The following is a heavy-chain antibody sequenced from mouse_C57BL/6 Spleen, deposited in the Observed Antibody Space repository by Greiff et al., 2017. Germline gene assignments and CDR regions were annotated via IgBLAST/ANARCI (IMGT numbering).Heavy chain of an antibody. V-gene: IGHV1-74*01. CDR2: IHPSDSDT. Sequence: VQLQQPGAELVKPGASVQVSCKASGYTFPSYWMHWVKQRPGQVLEWIGRIHPSDSDTNYNQKFKGKATWTVDKSSSTAYMQLSSLTSEDSAVYYCAINYGSSFDYWGQGTTLTVSS. CDR3: AINYGSSFDY. CDR1: GYTFPSYW. J-gene: IGHJ2*01. D-gene: IGHD1-1*01.